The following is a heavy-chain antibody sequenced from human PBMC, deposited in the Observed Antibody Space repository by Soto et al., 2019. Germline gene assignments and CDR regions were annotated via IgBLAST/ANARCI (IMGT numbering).Heavy chain of an antibody. D-gene: IGHD3-3*01. V-gene: IGHV3-43*01. CDR2: ISWDGGST. J-gene: IGHJ6*02. Sequence: GTLRLTCSASGFPFSSYTMHWGRQGPGKGLEWVSLISWDGGSTYYADSVKGRCTISRDNSKNSLSLQIHILITYSTAVYDGAKARDGANDALEIWGQGTTVTVSS. CDR1: GFPFSSYT. CDR3: AKARDGANDALEI.